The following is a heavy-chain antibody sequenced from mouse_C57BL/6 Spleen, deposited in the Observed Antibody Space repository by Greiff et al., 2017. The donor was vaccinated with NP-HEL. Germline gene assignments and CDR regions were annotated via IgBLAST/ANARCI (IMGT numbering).Heavy chain of an antibody. CDR2: IRLKSDNYAT. CDR1: GFTFSNYW. Sequence: EVKVEESGGGLVQPGGSMKLSCVASGFTFSNYWMNWVRQSPEKGLEWVAQIRLKSDNYATHYAESVKGRFTISRDDSKSSVYLQMNNLRAEDTGIYYCTRGNYWYFDVWGTGTTVTVSS. D-gene: IGHD2-1*01. J-gene: IGHJ1*03. CDR3: TRGNYWYFDV. V-gene: IGHV6-3*01.